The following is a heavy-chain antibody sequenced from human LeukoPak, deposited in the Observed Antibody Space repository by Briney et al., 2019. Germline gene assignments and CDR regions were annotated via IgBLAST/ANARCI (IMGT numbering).Heavy chain of an antibody. Sequence: ASVKVSCKASGYTFTSYYMHWVRQAPGQGLEWMGIINPSGGSTSYAQKFQGRVTMTRDMSTSTVYMELSSLRSEDTAVYYCARGEADYDFWSGPPRGFGYWGQGTLVTVSS. CDR2: INPSGGST. D-gene: IGHD3-3*01. CDR3: ARGEADYDFWSGPPRGFGY. J-gene: IGHJ4*02. V-gene: IGHV1-46*01. CDR1: GYTFTSYY.